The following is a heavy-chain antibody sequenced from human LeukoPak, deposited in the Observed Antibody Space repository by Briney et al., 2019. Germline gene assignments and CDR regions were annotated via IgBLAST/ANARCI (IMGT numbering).Heavy chain of an antibody. V-gene: IGHV4-59*01. CDR3: ARGGPRIGYCSSTSCSFDY. CDR1: GGSISSYY. CDR2: IYYSGST. D-gene: IGHD2-2*03. Sequence: SETLSLTCTVSGGSISSYYWSWIRQPPGKGLEWIGYIYYSGSTNYNPSLKSRVTISVDTSKNQFSLKLSSVTAADTAVYYCARGGPRIGYCSSTSCSFDYWGQGTLVTVSS. J-gene: IGHJ4*02.